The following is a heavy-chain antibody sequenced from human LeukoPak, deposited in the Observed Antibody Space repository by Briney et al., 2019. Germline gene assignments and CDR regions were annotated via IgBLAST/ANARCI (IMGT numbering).Heavy chain of an antibody. D-gene: IGHD5-12*01. J-gene: IGHJ4*02. CDR2: INPNSGGT. CDR3: ARVRGSVDRGTFDY. V-gene: IGHV1-2*02. CDR1: GYTFTGYY. Sequence: HRASVKVSCKASGYTFTGYYMHWVRQAPGQGLEWMGWINPNSGGTNYAQKFQGRVTMTRDTSISTAYMELSRLRSDDTAVYYCARVRGSVDRGTFDYWGQGTLVTVSS.